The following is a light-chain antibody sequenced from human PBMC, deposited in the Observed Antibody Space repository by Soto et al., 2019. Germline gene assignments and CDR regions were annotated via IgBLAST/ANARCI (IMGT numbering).Light chain of an antibody. Sequence: QSVLTQPTSASGSPGQSVTISCTGTSSDVGGYNYVSWYQQHPGKAPQLVIYGVNKRASGVPDRFSGSKSGNTASLTVSGLQAEDEADYYCSSYAGSNILYVFGTGTKLTVL. V-gene: IGLV2-8*01. CDR1: SSDVGGYNY. CDR3: SSYAGSNILYV. CDR2: GVN. J-gene: IGLJ1*01.